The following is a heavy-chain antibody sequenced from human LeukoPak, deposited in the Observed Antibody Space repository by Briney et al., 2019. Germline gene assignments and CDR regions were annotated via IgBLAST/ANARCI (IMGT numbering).Heavy chain of an antibody. CDR2: ISTSSAYI. Sequence: GGSLRLSCAASGFTFSSYNMNWVRQAPGKGLEWVSSISTSSAYIYYADSVKGRFTISRDNSKNTLHLQMISLRAEDTAVYYCARDQGAWGYGYNFDYWGQGTLVTVSS. J-gene: IGHJ4*02. CDR1: GFTFSSYN. CDR3: ARDQGAWGYGYNFDY. D-gene: IGHD3-16*01. V-gene: IGHV3-21*01.